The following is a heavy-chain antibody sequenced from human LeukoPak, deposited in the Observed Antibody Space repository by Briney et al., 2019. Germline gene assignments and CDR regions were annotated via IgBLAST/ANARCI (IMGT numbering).Heavy chain of an antibody. V-gene: IGHV4-59*08. J-gene: IGHJ3*02. D-gene: IGHD1-26*01. CDR1: GGSISSYY. CDR2: IYYSGST. Sequence: PSETLSLTCTVSGGSISSYYWSWIRQPPGKGLEWVGYIYYSGSTNYNPSLKSRVTISVDTSKNQFSLKLSSVTAADTAVYYCARHVRGWGIDAFDIWGQGTMVTVSS. CDR3: ARHVRGWGIDAFDI.